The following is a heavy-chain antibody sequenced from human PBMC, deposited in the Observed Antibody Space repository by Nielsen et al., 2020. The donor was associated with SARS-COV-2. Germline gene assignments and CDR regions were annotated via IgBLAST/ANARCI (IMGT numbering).Heavy chain of an antibody. Sequence: GGSLRLSCAASGFTFSIHDMIWVRQAPGKGLEWVSVIYSGGSTYYADSVKGRFTISRHNSKNTLYLQMNSLRAEDTAVYYCARDQVLDSSMVPLDWGQGTLVTVSS. D-gene: IGHD5-18*01. CDR1: GFTFSIHD. CDR2: IYSGGST. J-gene: IGHJ4*02. CDR3: ARDQVLDSSMVPLD. V-gene: IGHV3-53*04.